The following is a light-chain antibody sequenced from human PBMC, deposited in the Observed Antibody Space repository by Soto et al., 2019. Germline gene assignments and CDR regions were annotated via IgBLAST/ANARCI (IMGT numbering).Light chain of an antibody. CDR2: DAS. V-gene: IGKV3-11*01. CDR3: QQRSNFMYT. Sequence: EIVLTQSPATLSLSPGERANLSCRASQSVSNNLAWYQQKPGQAPRLLIYDASNRATGIPARFSGRGSGTDFTLTISSLEPEDFAVYYCQQRSNFMYTFGQGTKLEIK. CDR1: QSVSNN. J-gene: IGKJ2*01.